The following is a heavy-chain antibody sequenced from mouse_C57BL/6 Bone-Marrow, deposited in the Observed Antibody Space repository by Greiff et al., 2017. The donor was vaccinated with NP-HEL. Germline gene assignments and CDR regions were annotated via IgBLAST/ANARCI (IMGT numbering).Heavy chain of an antibody. Sequence: VQLQESGAELVRPGASVTLSCKASGYTFTDYEMHWVKQTPVHGLEWIGAIDPETGGTAYNQKFKGKAILTADKSSSTAYMELRSLTSEDSAVYYCTRYIPWLPFYAMDYWGQGTSVTVSS. CDR3: TRYIPWLPFYAMDY. V-gene: IGHV1-15*01. CDR2: IDPETGGT. J-gene: IGHJ4*01. CDR1: GYTFTDYE. D-gene: IGHD2-2*01.